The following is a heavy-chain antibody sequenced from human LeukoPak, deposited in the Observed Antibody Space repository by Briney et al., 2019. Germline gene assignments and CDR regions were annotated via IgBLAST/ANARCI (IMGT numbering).Heavy chain of an antibody. V-gene: IGHV3-21*04. Sequence: GGSLRLSCAASGFTLRSYSMSWVRQAPGKGLEWVSSINWGSNHIYYADAVQGRFTISRDNAKNSLYLQMNSLRAEDTAVYYCAKDLVDIVVVPAAMAVGGYFDYWGQGTLVTVSS. D-gene: IGHD2-2*03. CDR3: AKDLVDIVVVPAAMAVGGYFDY. J-gene: IGHJ4*02. CDR2: INWGSNHI. CDR1: GFTLRSYS.